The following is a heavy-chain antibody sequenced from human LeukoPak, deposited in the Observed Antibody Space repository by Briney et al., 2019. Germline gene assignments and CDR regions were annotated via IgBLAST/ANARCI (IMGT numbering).Heavy chain of an antibody. V-gene: IGHV3-30*02. J-gene: IGHJ3*01. CDR2: IRYDGSNK. CDR3: AKEDGIIDAFDL. Sequence: GGSLRLSCAAPGLTFSSYGMHSGRQATGKGLEWVPFIRYDGSNKYYADSVKDRFTIARDNSKNTLYLILTSLGAEHTAVHYCAKEDGIIDAFDLWRQGTMLPVSS. CDR1: GLTFSSYG. D-gene: IGHD1-14*01.